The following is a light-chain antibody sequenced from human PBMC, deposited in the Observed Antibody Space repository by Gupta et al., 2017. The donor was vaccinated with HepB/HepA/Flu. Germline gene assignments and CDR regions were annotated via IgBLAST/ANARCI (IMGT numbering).Light chain of an antibody. CDR2: YKSDSDK. Sequence: QAVLIQPSSLSASPGTSASLPCTSRSDIHVGAYRIYWYQQKPGSRPQYLLFYKSDSDKQHGCGVPSRFCGSKYASANTGVLLISGLQSEDEADYYCMIWHNIAYFFGAGTLVTVL. CDR3: MIWHNIAYF. CDR1: SDIHVGAYR. J-gene: IGLJ1*01. V-gene: IGLV5-45*02.